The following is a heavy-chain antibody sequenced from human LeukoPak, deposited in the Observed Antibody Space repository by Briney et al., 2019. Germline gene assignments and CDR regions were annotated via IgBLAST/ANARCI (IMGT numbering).Heavy chain of an antibody. CDR3: ARDSPRGIFPN. J-gene: IGHJ4*02. V-gene: IGHV4-39*07. D-gene: IGHD2-15*01. Sequence: SETLSLTCTVSGGSISSSSYYWGWIRQPPGKGLEWIGSIYYSGSTYYNPSLKSRVTISVDTSKNQFSLKLSSVTAADTAVYYCARDSPRGIFPNWGQGTLVTVSS. CDR2: IYYSGST. CDR1: GGSISSSSYY.